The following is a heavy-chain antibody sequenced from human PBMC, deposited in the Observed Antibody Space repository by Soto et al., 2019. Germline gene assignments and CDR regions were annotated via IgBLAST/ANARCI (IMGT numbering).Heavy chain of an antibody. V-gene: IGHV3-23*01. D-gene: IGHD3-3*01. CDR1: RFTFSNYA. CDR2: ISSTGGST. J-gene: IGHJ6*02. CDR3: ARAHDYDFWSGFLFYGMDV. Sequence: GGSLRLSCAASRFTFSNYAMSWVRQAPGKGLELVSGISSTGGSTYYEDSVKGRFTISRDNPKNTLDLQMSSLRAEDTAIYYCARAHDYDFWSGFLFYGMDVWGQGTTVTVSS.